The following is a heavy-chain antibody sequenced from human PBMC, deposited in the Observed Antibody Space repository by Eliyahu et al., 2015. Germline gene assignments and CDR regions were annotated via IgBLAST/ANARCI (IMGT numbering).Heavy chain of an antibody. J-gene: IGHJ4*02. CDR1: XGSISSXSYY. CDR3: ARLGRGSRFGFDY. CDR2: VYYSGST. V-gene: IGHV4-39*01. D-gene: IGHD6-13*01. Sequence: QLQLQESGPGLXKPSETLSLTCXVSXGSISSXSYYWGWIRQPPGKGLEXIGSVYYSGSTYXNPSLKSRVTISVDTSKNQFSLKLSSVTAADTAVYYCARLGRGSRFGFDYWGQGTLVTVSS.